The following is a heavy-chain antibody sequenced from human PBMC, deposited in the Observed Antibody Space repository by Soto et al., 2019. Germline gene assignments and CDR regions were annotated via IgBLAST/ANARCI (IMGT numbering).Heavy chain of an antibody. CDR3: VMAHAAYTETFDH. CDR1: GFTFTSYG. D-gene: IGHD1-1*01. CDR2: IWYDGSNK. V-gene: IGHV3-33*08. J-gene: IGHJ4*02. Sequence: AGLLRLSCASCGFTFTSYGIHLVLSAPGKGLEWVAVIWYDGSNKYYADSVKGRFTISRDNSKNTLYLQMNSLRAEDTAVYYYVMAHAAYTETFDHWRQGALVTVSS.